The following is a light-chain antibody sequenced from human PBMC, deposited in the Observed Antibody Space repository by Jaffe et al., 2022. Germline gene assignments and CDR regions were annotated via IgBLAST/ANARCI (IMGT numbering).Light chain of an antibody. CDR1: SLRSYY. CDR2: GKD. J-gene: IGLJ2*01. CDR3: NSRDSSGKHLV. Sequence: SSELTQDPAVSVALGQTVRITCQGDSLRSYYASWYKQKPGQAPVFVIYGKDDRPSGIPDRFSGSSSGNTASLTITGAQAEDEAEYYCNSRDSSGKHLVFGGGTKLTVL. V-gene: IGLV3-19*01.